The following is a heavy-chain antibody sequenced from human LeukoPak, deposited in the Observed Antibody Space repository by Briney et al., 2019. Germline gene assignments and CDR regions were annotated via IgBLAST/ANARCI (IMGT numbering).Heavy chain of an antibody. D-gene: IGHD2-8*01. Sequence: GGSLRLSCAASGFTFSSYVMSWVRQAPGKGLEWVSGISGSAGSTYYADSVKGRFTISRDNSKNTLFLQMNSLRAEDTAVYYCAKYRDIIIMDPGFDYWGQGTLVTVSS. CDR2: ISGSAGST. J-gene: IGHJ4*02. CDR1: GFTFSSYV. V-gene: IGHV3-23*01. CDR3: AKYRDIIIMDPGFDY.